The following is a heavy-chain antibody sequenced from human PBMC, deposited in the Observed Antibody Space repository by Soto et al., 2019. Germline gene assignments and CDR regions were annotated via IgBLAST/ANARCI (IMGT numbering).Heavy chain of an antibody. CDR2: INSDGSST. D-gene: IGHD4-4*01. J-gene: IGHJ6*02. V-gene: IGHV3-74*01. CDR1: GFTFSSYW. Sequence: EVQLVESGGGLVQPGGSLRLSCAASGFTFSSYWMHWVRQAPGKGLVWVSRINSDGSSTSYADSVKGRFTISRDNAKXXXXXXXXXXXXXXXXXXXXXXXXXDSNGMDVWGQGTTVTVSS. CDR3: XXXXXDSNGMDV.